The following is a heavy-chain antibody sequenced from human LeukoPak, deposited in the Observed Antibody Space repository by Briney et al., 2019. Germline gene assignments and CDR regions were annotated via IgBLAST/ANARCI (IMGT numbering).Heavy chain of an antibody. V-gene: IGHV1-2*02. CDR1: GYTFTSYD. J-gene: IGHJ6*02. CDR2: INPNSGGT. CDR3: ATSVTTRYYYYGMDV. D-gene: IGHD4-17*01. Sequence: ASVKVSCKASGYTFTSYDINWVRQAPGQGLEWMGWINPNSGGTNYAQKFQGRVTMTRDTSISTAYMELSRLRSDDTAVYYCATSVTTRYYYYGMDVWGQGTTVTVSS.